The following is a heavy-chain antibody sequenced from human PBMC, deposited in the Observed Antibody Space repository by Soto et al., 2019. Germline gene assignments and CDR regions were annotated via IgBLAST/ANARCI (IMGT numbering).Heavy chain of an antibody. CDR1: GGSISSGGYF. Sequence: QVQLQESGPGLVKPSQTLSLTCTVSGGSISSGGYFWSWIRRHPGKGLVWIGFIYYSGSTYYNPSLKSRVTISVDTSKNQFSLQLSSVTAADTAVYYCAREGAAPYYYYGMDVWGQGTTVTVSS. J-gene: IGHJ6*02. CDR2: IYYSGST. V-gene: IGHV4-31*03. D-gene: IGHD6-6*01. CDR3: AREGAAPYYYYGMDV.